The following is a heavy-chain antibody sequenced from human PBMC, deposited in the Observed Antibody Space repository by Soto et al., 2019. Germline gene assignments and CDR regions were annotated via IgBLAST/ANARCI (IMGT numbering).Heavy chain of an antibody. CDR3: AKDRGYSYGWDYFDY. D-gene: IGHD5-18*01. J-gene: IGHJ4*02. V-gene: IGHV3-23*01. CDR2: ISGSGGST. Sequence: EVQLLESGGGLVQPGGSLRLSCAASGFTFSSYAMSWVRQAPVKGLEWVSAISGSGGSTYYADSVKGRFTISRDNSKNTLYLQMNSLRAEDTAVYYCAKDRGYSYGWDYFDYWGQGTLVTVSS. CDR1: GFTFSSYA.